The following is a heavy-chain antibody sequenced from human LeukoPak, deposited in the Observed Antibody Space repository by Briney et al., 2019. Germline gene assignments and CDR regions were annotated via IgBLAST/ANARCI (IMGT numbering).Heavy chain of an antibody. D-gene: IGHD6-19*01. J-gene: IGHJ6*02. V-gene: IGHV3-23*01. CDR2: ISGSGGST. CDR3: AKSNSSGWYFGTYYYGMDV. CDR1: GFTFSSYA. Sequence: GGSLRLSCAASGFTFSSYAMSWVRQAPGKGLEWVSAISGSGGSTYYADSVKGRFTISRDNSKNTLCLQMNSLRAEDTAVYYCAKSNSSGWYFGTYYYGMDVWGQGTTVTVSS.